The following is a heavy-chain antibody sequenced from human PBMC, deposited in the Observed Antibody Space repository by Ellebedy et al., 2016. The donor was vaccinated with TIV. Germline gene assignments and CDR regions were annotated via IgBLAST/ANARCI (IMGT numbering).Heavy chain of an antibody. CDR3: ARPQWPFY. Sequence: MPSETLSLTCTVSGGSISRSSYYWGWVRQPPGKGLEWIASIYYSGSTYYNPSLKSRLTISVDTSKNQFSLKLSSVTAADTAVYYCARPQWPFYWGQGTLVTVSS. J-gene: IGHJ4*02. CDR2: IYYSGST. V-gene: IGHV4-39*01. CDR1: GGSISRSSYY. D-gene: IGHD6-19*01.